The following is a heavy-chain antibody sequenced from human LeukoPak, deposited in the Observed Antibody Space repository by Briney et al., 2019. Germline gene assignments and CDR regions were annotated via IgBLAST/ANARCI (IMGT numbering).Heavy chain of an antibody. Sequence: ASVKLSCKASGYTFTSYYLHWVRQAPGQGLEWMGMVNPSGGSTSYAQKFRGRVTMTRDTSTSTVYMELSSLGSEDTAVYYCAREQGGGTFEYWGQGTLVTVSS. J-gene: IGHJ4*02. D-gene: IGHD3-16*01. CDR1: GYTFTSYY. CDR2: VNPSGGST. V-gene: IGHV1-46*01. CDR3: AREQGGGTFEY.